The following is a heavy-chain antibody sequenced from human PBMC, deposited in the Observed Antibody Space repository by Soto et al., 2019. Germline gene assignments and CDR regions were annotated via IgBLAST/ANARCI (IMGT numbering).Heavy chain of an antibody. CDR1: GFTFSSYS. D-gene: IGHD3-22*01. CDR2: ISSSSSYI. CDR3: ARDRPYYYDSSGPSFDY. J-gene: IGHJ4*02. Sequence: GGSLRLSCAASGFTFSSYSMNWVRQAPGKGLEWVSSISSSSSYIYYADSVKGRFTISRDNAKNSLYLQMNSPRAEDTAVYYCARDRPYYYDSSGPSFDYWGQGTLVTVSS. V-gene: IGHV3-21*01.